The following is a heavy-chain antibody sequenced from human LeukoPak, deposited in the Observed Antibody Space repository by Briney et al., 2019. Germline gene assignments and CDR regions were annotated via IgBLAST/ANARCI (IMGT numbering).Heavy chain of an antibody. J-gene: IGHJ6*02. Sequence: GRSLRLSCAASGFTFSSYGMHWVRQAPGKGLEWVAVISYDGSNKYYADSVKGRFTISRDNSKNTLYLQMNSLRAEDTAVYYCAKVTAMGPYYYYGMDVWGQGTTVTVSS. CDR3: AKVTAMGPYYYYGMDV. D-gene: IGHD5-18*01. V-gene: IGHV3-30*18. CDR1: GFTFSSYG. CDR2: ISYDGSNK.